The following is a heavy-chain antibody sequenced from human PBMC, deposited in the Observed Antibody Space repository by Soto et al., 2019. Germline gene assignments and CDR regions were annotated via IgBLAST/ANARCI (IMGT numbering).Heavy chain of an antibody. V-gene: IGHV3-30-3*01. D-gene: IGHD3-16*01. Sequence: FCAASGFTFRNYAMHWVRQAPGKGLEWVATISYDGDNKYYTDSVKGPFTISRDNSKNTLYLQMNSLRPEDTAVYYCARPWGQLSTYYYGMDTWGQGTTVTVSS. J-gene: IGHJ6*02. CDR3: ARPWGQLSTYYYGMDT. CDR1: GFTFRNYA. CDR2: ISYDGDNK.